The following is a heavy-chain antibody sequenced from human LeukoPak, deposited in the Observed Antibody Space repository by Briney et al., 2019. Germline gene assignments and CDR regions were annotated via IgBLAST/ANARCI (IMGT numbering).Heavy chain of an antibody. D-gene: IGHD2-15*01. CDR1: GFTFSSYA. CDR2: ISYDGSNK. V-gene: IGHV3-30*04. CDR3: ARELDCGGGSCSFFDY. Sequence: QSGGSLRLSCAASGFTFSSYAMHWVRQAPGKGLEWVAVISYDGSNKYYADSVKGRFTISRDNSKNTLYPQMNSLRAEDTAVYYCARELDCGGGSCSFFDYWGQGTLVTVSS. J-gene: IGHJ4*02.